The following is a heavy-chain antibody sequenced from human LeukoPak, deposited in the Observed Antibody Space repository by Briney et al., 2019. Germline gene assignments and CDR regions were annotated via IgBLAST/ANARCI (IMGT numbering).Heavy chain of an antibody. CDR1: GFTFSSYG. CDR2: INSDGSST. V-gene: IGHV3-74*01. J-gene: IGHJ4*02. D-gene: IGHD3-3*01. CDR3: ARETYYDSYFDY. Sequence: GRSRRLSCAASGFTFSSYGMHWVRQAPGKGLVWVSRINSDGSSTSYADSVKGRFTISRDNAKNTLYLQMNSLRAEDTAVYYCARETYYDSYFDYWGQGTLVTVSS.